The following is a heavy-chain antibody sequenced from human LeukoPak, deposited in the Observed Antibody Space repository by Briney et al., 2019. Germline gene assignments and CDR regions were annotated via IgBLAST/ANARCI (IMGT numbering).Heavy chain of an antibody. CDR3: TSRPTPIAAAGYYYGMDV. J-gene: IGHJ6*02. Sequence: GGSLRLSCAASGFTFSGSAMHWVRQASGEGLEWVGRIRSKANSYATAYAASVKGRFTISRDDSKNTAHLQMNSLKTEDTAVYYCTSRPTPIAAAGYYYGMDVWGQGTTVTVSS. D-gene: IGHD6-13*01. V-gene: IGHV3-73*01. CDR1: GFTFSGSA. CDR2: IRSKANSYAT.